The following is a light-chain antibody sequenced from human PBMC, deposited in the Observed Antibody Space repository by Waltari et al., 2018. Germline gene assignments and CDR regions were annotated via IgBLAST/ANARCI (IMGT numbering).Light chain of an antibody. CDR1: QGVRSSE. J-gene: IGKJ1*01. V-gene: IGKV3-20*01. CDR2: GAS. CDR3: LQYGSSPWT. Sequence: EIVLTQSPGTLSLSPGERATLSCRASQGVRSSELAWYQQKPVQAPRLLIFGASNRATGIPDRFSGSGSGTDFTLTISRLEPEDFAVYYCLQYGSSPWTFGQGTKVEIK.